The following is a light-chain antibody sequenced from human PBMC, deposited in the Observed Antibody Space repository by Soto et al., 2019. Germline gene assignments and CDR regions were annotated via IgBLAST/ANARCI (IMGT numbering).Light chain of an antibody. CDR3: QQRSYWPQYT. CDR1: QTIGAY. Sequence: VLTQSPATLSLSPGEKATLSCRASQTIGAYLAWYQHKPGQAPRLLIFDASHRASGVPPRFSGSGSGTDFTLTISSLEPEDFAIYYCQQRSYWPQYTFCQGTKLEI. J-gene: IGKJ2*01. CDR2: DAS. V-gene: IGKV3-11*01.